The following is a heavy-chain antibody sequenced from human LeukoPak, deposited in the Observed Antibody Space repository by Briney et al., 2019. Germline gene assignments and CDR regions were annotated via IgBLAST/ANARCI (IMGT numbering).Heavy chain of an antibody. V-gene: IGHV3-11*04. J-gene: IGHJ4*02. CDR3: ARSLIVASEDY. CDR2: ISASGAVP. Sequence: GGSLRLSCAASGFRFDSFYMGWIRQVPGKGLDYIALISASGAVPYYAESVKGRFTISRDNTKNSVSLQMNNLSADDTAVYYCARSLIVASEDYWGQGTLVTVSS. CDR1: GFRFDSFY. D-gene: IGHD3-22*01.